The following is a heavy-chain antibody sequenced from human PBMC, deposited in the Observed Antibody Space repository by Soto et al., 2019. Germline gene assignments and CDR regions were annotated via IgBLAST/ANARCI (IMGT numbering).Heavy chain of an antibody. CDR2: LSGSGIST. V-gene: IGHV3-23*01. CDR3: AKDLGSCSSPNCHDHYMYV. J-gene: IGHJ6*03. Sequence: EVQLLESGGGLVQRGGSLRLSCAASGFTFSNNAMSWVRQAPGKGLEWVSALSGSGISTFYADSVKGRFTVSRDNSKSTLYLQINSLRAEDTAVYYCAKDLGSCSSPNCHDHYMYVWGKGTTVTVSS. CDR1: GFTFSNNA. D-gene: IGHD2-2*01.